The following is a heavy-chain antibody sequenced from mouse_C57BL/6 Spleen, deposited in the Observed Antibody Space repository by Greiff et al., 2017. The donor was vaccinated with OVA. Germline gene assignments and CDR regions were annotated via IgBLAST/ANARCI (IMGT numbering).Heavy chain of an antibody. D-gene: IGHD2-2*01. Sequence: VQLQQSGPGLVAPSPSLSITCTVSGFSLTSYGVDWVRQPPGKGLEWMGVIWGGGSTTYNSALMSRLSISKDNSKSQVFLKMNSLQTDDTAMYYCATRGIYYGYPYAMDYWGQGTSVTVSS. CDR1: GFSLTSYG. V-gene: IGHV2-9*01. CDR2: IWGGGST. CDR3: ATRGIYYGYPYAMDY. J-gene: IGHJ4*01.